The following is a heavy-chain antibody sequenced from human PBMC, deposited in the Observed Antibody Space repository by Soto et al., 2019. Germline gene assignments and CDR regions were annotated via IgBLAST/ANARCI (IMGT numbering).Heavy chain of an antibody. D-gene: IGHD2-15*01. CDR3: AGFVVPASRNSDFDY. J-gene: IGHJ4*02. CDR1: CISVSTSDYY. CDR2: IYYSGST. V-gene: IGHV4-39*01. Sequence: LYLTCSVSCISVSTSDYYWGWVRPPPGKGLDWIGNIYYSGSTFYNPSLRSRVTISVDTSKNQFSLKLNSVTAADTAVYFCAGFVVPASRNSDFDYWGQGTLVTVSS.